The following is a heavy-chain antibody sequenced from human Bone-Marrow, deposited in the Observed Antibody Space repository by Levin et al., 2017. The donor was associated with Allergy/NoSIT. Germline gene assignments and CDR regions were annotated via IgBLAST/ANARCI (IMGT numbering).Heavy chain of an antibody. V-gene: IGHV3-48*02. J-gene: IGHJ3*01. D-gene: IGHD3-10*01. CDR2: VRGSGSST. CDR1: GFTFNTYS. CDR3: VRDSSYAFDL. Sequence: GGSLRLSCVASGFTFNTYSMNWVRQAPGKGLEWVSNVRGSGSSTSYADSVKGRFTISRDNAKDSLFLQMNSLRDEDTAVYYCVRDSSYAFDLWGQGQWSPSLQ.